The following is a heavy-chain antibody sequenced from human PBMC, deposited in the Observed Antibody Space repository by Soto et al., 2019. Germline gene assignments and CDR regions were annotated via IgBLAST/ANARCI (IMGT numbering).Heavy chain of an antibody. CDR3: STEEGAAAWSCY. J-gene: IGHJ4*02. Sequence: VQLVESGGGLVKPGGSLRLSCAASGFTFSNAWMSWVRQAPGKGLEWVGRMKSKTDGGTTDYAAPVKGRFTISRDDSKNTLYLQMNSLKSEDTAVYYCSTEEGAAAWSCYWGQGTLVTVSS. D-gene: IGHD6-13*01. CDR2: MKSKTDGGTT. CDR1: GFTFSNAW. V-gene: IGHV3-15*01.